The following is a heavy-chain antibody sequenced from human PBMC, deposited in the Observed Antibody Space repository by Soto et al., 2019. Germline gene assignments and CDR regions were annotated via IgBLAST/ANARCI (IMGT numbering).Heavy chain of an antibody. D-gene: IGHD1-26*01. V-gene: IGHV1-24*01. J-gene: IGHJ3*02. CDR1: GYTLTELS. Sequence: ASVKVSCKVSGYTLTELSMHWVRQAPGKGLEWMGGFDPEDGETIYAQKFQGRVTMTEDTSTDTAYMELSSLRSEDTAVYYCASPCEGGSYGGFDIWGQGTMVTVSS. CDR3: ASPCEGGSYGGFDI. CDR2: FDPEDGET.